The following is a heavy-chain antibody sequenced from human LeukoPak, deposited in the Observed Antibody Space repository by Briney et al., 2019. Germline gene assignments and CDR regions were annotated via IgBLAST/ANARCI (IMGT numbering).Heavy chain of an antibody. V-gene: IGHV1-2*04. Sequence: GASVKVSCKASGYTFTSYYMHWVRQAPGQGLEWMGWINPNSGGTNYAQKFQGWVTMTRDTSISTAYMELSRLRSDDTAVYYCARVGRSGSYYSAFDIWGQGTMVTVSS. CDR3: ARVGRSGSYYSAFDI. CDR2: INPNSGGT. J-gene: IGHJ3*02. CDR1: GYTFTSYY. D-gene: IGHD1-26*01.